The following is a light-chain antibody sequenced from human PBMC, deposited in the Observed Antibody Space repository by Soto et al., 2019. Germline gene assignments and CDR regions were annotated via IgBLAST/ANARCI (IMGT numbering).Light chain of an antibody. CDR1: QGISNY. CDR2: KAS. J-gene: IGKJ1*01. Sequence: DIQMTQSPSTLSASVGDIVTITFRASQGISNYLAWYQQKPGKAPNLLIHKASHLESGVPSRFSGSGSGTEFTLTISSLQPGDFATYYCQHYNTYPWTFGQGTKVDIK. V-gene: IGKV1-5*03. CDR3: QHYNTYPWT.